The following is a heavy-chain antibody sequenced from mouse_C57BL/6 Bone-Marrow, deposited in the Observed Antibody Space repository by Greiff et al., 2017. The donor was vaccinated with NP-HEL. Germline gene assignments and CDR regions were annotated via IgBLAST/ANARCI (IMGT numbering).Heavy chain of an antibody. V-gene: IGHV4-1*01. J-gene: IGHJ1*03. Sequence: EVMLVESGGGLVQPGGSLKLSCAASGIDFSRYWMSWVRRAPGKGLEWIGEINPDSSTINYAPSLKDKFIISRDNAKNTLYLQMSKVRSEDTALYYCARPEYYGSSYYWYFDVWGTGTTVTVSS. CDR1: GIDFSRYW. CDR3: ARPEYYGSSYYWYFDV. D-gene: IGHD1-1*01. CDR2: INPDSSTI.